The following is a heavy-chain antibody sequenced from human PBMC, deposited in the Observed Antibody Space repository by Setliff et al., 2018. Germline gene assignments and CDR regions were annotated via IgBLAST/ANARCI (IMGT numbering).Heavy chain of an antibody. D-gene: IGHD3-10*01. CDR1: GNTFTGYY. V-gene: IGHV1-2*02. J-gene: IGHJ6*04. Sequence: ASVKVSCKASGNTFTGYYIHWLRQAPGQGLEWMGCINPNSGDTTFAQKFQGRVTITRDTSNSTDYMDLGRLRSDDTAVYYCARGTDYHGSGSYWAKDVWGKGTTVTVSS. CDR2: INPNSGDT. CDR3: ARGTDYHGSGSYWAKDV.